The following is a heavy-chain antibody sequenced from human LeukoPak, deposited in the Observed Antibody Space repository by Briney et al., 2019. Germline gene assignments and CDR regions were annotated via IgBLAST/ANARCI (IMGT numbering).Heavy chain of an antibody. Sequence: GGSLRLSCAASGFTFSSYSMNWVRQAPGKGLEWVSYISSSSSTIYYADSVKGRFTISRDNAKNSLYLQMNSLRAEDTAVYYCARGGHGYSYGTEDYWGQGTLVTVSS. CDR2: ISSSSSTI. V-gene: IGHV3-48*04. D-gene: IGHD5-18*01. J-gene: IGHJ4*02. CDR3: ARGGHGYSYGTEDY. CDR1: GFTFSSYS.